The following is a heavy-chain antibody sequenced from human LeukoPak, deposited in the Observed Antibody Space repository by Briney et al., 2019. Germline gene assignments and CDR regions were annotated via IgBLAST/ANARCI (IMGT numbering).Heavy chain of an antibody. CDR1: GGSISSYY. D-gene: IGHD2-21*02. CDR3: ARGKAYCGGDCQDGLLYYYYYMDV. V-gene: IGHV4-59*01. Sequence: SETLSLTCTVSGGSISSYYWSWIRQPPGKGLEWIGYIYYSGSTNYNPSLKSRVTISVDTSKNQFSLKLSSVTAADTAVYYCARGKAYCGGDCQDGLLYYYYYMDVWGKGTTVTVSS. J-gene: IGHJ6*03. CDR2: IYYSGST.